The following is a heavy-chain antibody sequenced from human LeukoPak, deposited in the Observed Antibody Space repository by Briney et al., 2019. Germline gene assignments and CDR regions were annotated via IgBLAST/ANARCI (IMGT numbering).Heavy chain of an antibody. D-gene: IGHD2-2*01. CDR3: EVTGVGYCSSTSCYGAFDI. J-gene: IGHJ3*02. Sequence: GASVKVSCKASGYTFTSYYMHWVRQAPGQGLEWMGIINPSGGSTSYAQKFQGRVTMTRDTSTSTVYMEPSSLRSEDTAVYYCEVTGVGYCSSTSCYGAFDIWGQGTMVTVSS. CDR2: INPSGGST. CDR1: GYTFTSYY. V-gene: IGHV1-46*01.